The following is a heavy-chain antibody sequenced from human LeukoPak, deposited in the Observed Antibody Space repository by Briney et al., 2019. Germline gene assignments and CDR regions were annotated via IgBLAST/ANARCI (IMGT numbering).Heavy chain of an antibody. CDR3: ARHSKRGAFDI. J-gene: IGHJ3*02. V-gene: IGHV3-66*04. CDR2: IYSGGST. CDR1: GFTVSSNY. Sequence: GGSLRLSCAASGFTVSSNYMNWVRQAPGKGLEWVSVIYSGGSTYYADSVKGRFTISRDNSKNTLYLQMNSLRAEDTAVYYCARHSKRGAFDIWGQGTMVTVSS.